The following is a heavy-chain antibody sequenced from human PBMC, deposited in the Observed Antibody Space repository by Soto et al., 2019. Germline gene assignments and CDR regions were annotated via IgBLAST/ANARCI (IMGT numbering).Heavy chain of an antibody. CDR3: ARARRGAPYYYTMDL. CDR2: ISGSGGIT. D-gene: IGHD3-10*01. CDR1: VFTFSSYA. J-gene: IGHJ6*02. Sequence: GSLRLSCIASVFTFSSYAMTWVRQAPGKGLEWVSDISGSGGITYYADSVKGRFTISRDNSKNTLNLQMNSLRADDTAVYYCARARRGAPYYYTMDLWGQGTTVTVSS. V-gene: IGHV3-23*01.